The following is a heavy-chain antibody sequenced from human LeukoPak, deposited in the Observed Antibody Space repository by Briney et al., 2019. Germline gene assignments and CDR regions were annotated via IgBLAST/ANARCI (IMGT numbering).Heavy chain of an antibody. Sequence: ASVKVSCKASGGTFSSYAISWVRQAPGQGLEWMGRIILIFGIANYAQKFQGRVTITADKSTSTAYMELSSLRSEDTAVYYCVGESHFQLRLLPDYWGQGTLVTVSS. V-gene: IGHV1-69*04. CDR2: IILIFGIA. CDR3: VGESHFQLRLLPDY. J-gene: IGHJ4*02. D-gene: IGHD4-17*01. CDR1: GGTFSSYA.